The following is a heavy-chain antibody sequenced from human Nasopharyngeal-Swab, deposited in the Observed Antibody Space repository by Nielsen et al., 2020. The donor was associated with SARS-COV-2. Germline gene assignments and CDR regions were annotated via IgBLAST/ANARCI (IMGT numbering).Heavy chain of an antibody. CDR2: IYSGGSST. V-gene: IGHV3-23*03. Sequence: GESLKISCAASGFTFSSYAMSWVRQAPGKGLEWVSVIYSGGSSTYYADSVKGRFTISRDNSKNTRYLQMNSLRAEDTAVYYCAKDLRDSSGYYAFDYWGQGTLVTVSS. J-gene: IGHJ4*02. D-gene: IGHD3-22*01. CDR3: AKDLRDSSGYYAFDY. CDR1: GFTFSSYA.